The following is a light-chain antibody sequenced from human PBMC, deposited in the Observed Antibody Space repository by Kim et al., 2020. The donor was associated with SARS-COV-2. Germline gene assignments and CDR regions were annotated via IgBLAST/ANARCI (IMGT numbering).Light chain of an antibody. V-gene: IGLV3-19*01. J-gene: IGLJ2*01. CDR1: SRRFYY. CDR2: DKN. CDR3: GSRDSDNHLGL. Sequence: LGQTVSITCQGDSRRFYYASWYQQKPGQAPMLIVYDKNNRPSGIPDRFSGSTSGSTASLTITGAQAEDEADYYCGSRDSDNHLGLFGGGTQLTVL.